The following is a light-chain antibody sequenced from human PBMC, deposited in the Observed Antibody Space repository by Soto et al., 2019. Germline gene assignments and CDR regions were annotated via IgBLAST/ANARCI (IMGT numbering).Light chain of an antibody. J-gene: IGKJ2*01. CDR2: GAS. Sequence: EIVMTQSPATLSLSPGERAALSCRASQGISSELAWYQQKPGQPPRLLIYGASTRATGVPARFTGSGSGSDFTLTSRGLQSEDFAVYYCQQGHNWPLTFGQGTRLEI. CDR3: QQGHNWPLT. V-gene: IGKV3-15*01. CDR1: QGISSE.